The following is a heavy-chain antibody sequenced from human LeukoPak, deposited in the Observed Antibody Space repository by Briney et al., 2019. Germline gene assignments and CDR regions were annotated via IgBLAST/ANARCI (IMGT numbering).Heavy chain of an antibody. Sequence: ASVKVSCKASGYTFTSYDINWVRQATGQGLEWMGWVNPNSGNTGYAQKFQGRVTMTRNTSISTAYMELSSLRSEDTAVYYCARGKGSGYGNYYYYYGMDVWGQGTTVTVSS. CDR2: VNPNSGNT. CDR1: GYTFTSYD. CDR3: ARGKGSGYGNYYYYYGMDV. V-gene: IGHV1-8*01. J-gene: IGHJ6*02. D-gene: IGHD5-12*01.